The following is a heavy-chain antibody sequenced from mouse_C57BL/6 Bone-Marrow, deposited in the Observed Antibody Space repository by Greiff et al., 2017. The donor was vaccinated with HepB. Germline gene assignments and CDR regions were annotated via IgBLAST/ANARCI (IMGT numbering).Heavy chain of an antibody. Sequence: QVQLQQSGAELVRPGASVKLSCKASGYTFTDYYINWVKQRPGQGLEWIARIYPGSGNTYYNEKFKGKATLTAEKSSSTAYMQLSSLTSEDSAVYFCASRRLRQEYAMDYWGQGTSVTVSS. CDR2: IYPGSGNT. CDR3: ASRRLRQEYAMDY. CDR1: GYTFTDYY. J-gene: IGHJ4*01. D-gene: IGHD2-4*01. V-gene: IGHV1-76*01.